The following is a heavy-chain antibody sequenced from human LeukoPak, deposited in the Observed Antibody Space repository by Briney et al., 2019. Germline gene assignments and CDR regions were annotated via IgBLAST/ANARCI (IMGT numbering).Heavy chain of an antibody. D-gene: IGHD2/OR15-2a*01. J-gene: IGHJ4*02. V-gene: IGHV3-33*01. CDR1: GFTFNGYA. CDR2: IWHDGNNK. CDR3: ARDWMGSTRLAGDY. Sequence: PGGSLRLSCAASGFTFNGYAMHWVRQAPGKGLEWVAVIWHDGNNKYYADSVKGRFTISRDNSKNTVYLLMNSLRAEDTAVYYCARDWMGSTRLAGDYWGQGTLVTVSS.